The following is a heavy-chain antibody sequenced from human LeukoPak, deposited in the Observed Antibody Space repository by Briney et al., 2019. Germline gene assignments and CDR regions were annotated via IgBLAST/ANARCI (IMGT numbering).Heavy chain of an antibody. CDR1: GFTFGTYW. D-gene: IGHD5-18*01. V-gene: IGHV3-7*03. Sequence: GGSLRLSCVASGFTFGTYWMNWVRQSPGKGLEWEATIKEDGSEKYYMDSVKGRFTISRDNAKSSLYLQMNCLRVEDTAVYYCARGGYRFGPNYWGQGTLVSVSS. CDR3: ARGGYRFGPNY. CDR2: IKEDGSEK. J-gene: IGHJ4*02.